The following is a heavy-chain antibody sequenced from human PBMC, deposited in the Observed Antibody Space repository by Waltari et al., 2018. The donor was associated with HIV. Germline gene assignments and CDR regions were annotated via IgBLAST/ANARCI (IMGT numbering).Heavy chain of an antibody. V-gene: IGHV1-2*02. D-gene: IGHD2-2*01. J-gene: IGHJ6*02. CDR2: INPKSGGT. CDR3: ARGGASTTPRDYNYYGLDV. Sequence: QVELVQSGAEVKKPGASVKVSCKASGYTFTDNHIHWVGQAPGHGLEWMGWINPKSGGTKHAQKFQGRVTMTRDTSMSTVYMEVSRLTSDDTAVYYCARGGASTTPRDYNYYGLDVWGQGTTVTVSS. CDR1: GYTFTDNH.